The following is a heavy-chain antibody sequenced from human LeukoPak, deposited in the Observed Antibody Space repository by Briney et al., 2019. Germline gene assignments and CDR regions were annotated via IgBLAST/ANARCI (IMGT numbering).Heavy chain of an antibody. Sequence: GGSLRLSRAASGFTFSSYDIHWVRQAAGEGLEWVSAIGSGGDPFYAGSVKGRFTISRENAKNSLYLQMNSLRAGDTAVYYCARGTSSGFDYWGQGTLVTVSS. CDR1: GFTFSSYD. D-gene: IGHD6-19*01. CDR2: IGSGGDP. J-gene: IGHJ4*02. V-gene: IGHV3-13*05. CDR3: ARGTSSGFDY.